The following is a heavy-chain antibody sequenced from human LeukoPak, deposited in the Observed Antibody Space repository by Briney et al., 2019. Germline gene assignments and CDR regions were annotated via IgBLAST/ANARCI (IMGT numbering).Heavy chain of an antibody. D-gene: IGHD3-10*01. V-gene: IGHV1-2*02. J-gene: IGHJ4*02. CDR1: GYTFTGYY. CDR3: ARDWGVVPGYYGSGSYVHFDY. CDR2: INPNSGGT. Sequence: GASVKVSCKASGYTFTGYYMHWVRQAPGQGLEWMGWINPNSGGTNYAQKFQGRVTMTRDTSISTAYMELSRLRSDDTAVYYCARDWGVVPGYYGSGSYVHFDYWGQGTLVTVSS.